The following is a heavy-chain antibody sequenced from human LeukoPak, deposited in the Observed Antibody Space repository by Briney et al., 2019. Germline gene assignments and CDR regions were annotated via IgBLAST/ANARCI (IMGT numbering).Heavy chain of an antibody. CDR2: ITPLFGTA. Sequence: SVKVSCKASGGTFSKYTISWVRQRPGQGLEWMGGITPLFGTANYAQKFQGRVTITADESASTAYMELSSLRSEDTAVYYCARDSSDIRSPIAHWGQGTLVTVSS. D-gene: IGHD2-15*01. CDR3: ARDSSDIRSPIAH. J-gene: IGHJ1*01. CDR1: GGTFSKYT. V-gene: IGHV1-69*13.